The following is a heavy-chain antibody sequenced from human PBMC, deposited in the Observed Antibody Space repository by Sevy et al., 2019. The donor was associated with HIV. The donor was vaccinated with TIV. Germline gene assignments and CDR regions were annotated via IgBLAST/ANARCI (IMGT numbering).Heavy chain of an antibody. V-gene: IGHV3-21*01. CDR1: GFTFSSYS. J-gene: IGHJ6*03. CDR3: ARVSSTSTYQKSSYYYYYYMDV. D-gene: IGHD2-2*01. Sequence: GGSLRLSCAASGFTFSSYSMNWVRQAPGKGLEWVSSISSSSSYIYYADSVKGRFTISRDNAKNSLYLQMNSLRAQDTAVYYCARVSSTSTYQKSSYYYYYYMDVWGKGTTVTVSS. CDR2: ISSSSSYI.